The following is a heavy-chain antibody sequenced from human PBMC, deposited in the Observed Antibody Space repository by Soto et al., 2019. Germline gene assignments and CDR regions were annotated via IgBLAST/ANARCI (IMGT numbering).Heavy chain of an antibody. CDR1: GYTLTELS. CDR2: FDPEDGET. CDR3: ATDLYDFWSGYYLY. D-gene: IGHD3-3*01. Sequence: AASVKVSCKVSGYTLTELSMHWVRQAPGKGLEWMGGFDPEDGETIYAQKFQGRVTMTEDTSTDTAYMELSSLRSEDTAVYYCATDLYDFWSGYYLYWGQGTLVTVSS. J-gene: IGHJ4*02. V-gene: IGHV1-24*01.